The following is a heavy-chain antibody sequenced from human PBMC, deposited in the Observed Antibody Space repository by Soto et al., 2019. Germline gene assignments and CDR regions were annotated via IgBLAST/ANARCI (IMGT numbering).Heavy chain of an antibody. Sequence: EVQLLESGGGLVQPGGSLRLSCAASGFTFNNYAMTWVRQAPGKGLEWVSAISGGGDTTSYADSVKGRFTVSRDGSKNTLYLQMSSLRAEDTALYYCAKGRGGSGSLTPRVDLWGQRTLVTVSS. V-gene: IGHV3-23*01. CDR3: AKGRGGSGSLTPRVDL. CDR1: GFTFNNYA. D-gene: IGHD3-10*01. CDR2: ISGGGDTT. J-gene: IGHJ4*01.